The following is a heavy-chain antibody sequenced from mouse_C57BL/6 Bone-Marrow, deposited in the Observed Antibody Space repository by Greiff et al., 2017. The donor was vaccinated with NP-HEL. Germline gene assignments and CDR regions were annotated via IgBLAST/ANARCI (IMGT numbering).Heavy chain of an antibody. V-gene: IGHV1-76*01. CDR1: GYTFTDYY. CDR2: IYPGSGNT. J-gene: IGHJ3*01. D-gene: IGHD1-1*01. CDR3: AREPYYYGSSYDAY. Sequence: VQLQQSGAELVRPGASVKLSCKASGYTFTDYYITWVKQRPGQGLEWIARIYPGSGNTYYNEKFKGKATLTAEKSSSTAYMQLSILTSEDSAVYFCAREPYYYGSSYDAYWGQGTLVTVSA.